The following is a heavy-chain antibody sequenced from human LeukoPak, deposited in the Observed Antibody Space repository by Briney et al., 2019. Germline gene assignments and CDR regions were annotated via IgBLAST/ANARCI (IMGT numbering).Heavy chain of an antibody. D-gene: IGHD2-15*01. CDR1: GFTFSSYW. CDR2: IKQDGSEK. CDR3: ARDLLPPCCSDAFDI. Sequence: GGSLRLSCAASGFTFSSYWMSWVRQAPGKGLEWVANIKQDGSEKYYVDSVKGRFTISRDNAKNSLYLQMNSLRAEDTAVYYCARDLLPPCCSDAFDIWGQGTMVTVSS. J-gene: IGHJ3*02. V-gene: IGHV3-7*01.